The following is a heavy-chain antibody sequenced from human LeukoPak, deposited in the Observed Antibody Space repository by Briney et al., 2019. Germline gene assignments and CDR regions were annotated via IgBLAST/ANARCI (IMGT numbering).Heavy chain of an antibody. CDR3: ARRIVVVPAAIIDWFDP. CDR2: INHSGST. Sequence: SETLSLTCAVYGGSFSGYYWSWIRQPPGKGLEWIGEINHSGSTNYIPSLKSRVTISVDTSKNQFSLKLSSVTAADTAVYYCARRIVVVPAAIIDWFDPWGQGTLVTVSS. V-gene: IGHV4-34*01. D-gene: IGHD2-2*02. J-gene: IGHJ5*02. CDR1: GGSFSGYY.